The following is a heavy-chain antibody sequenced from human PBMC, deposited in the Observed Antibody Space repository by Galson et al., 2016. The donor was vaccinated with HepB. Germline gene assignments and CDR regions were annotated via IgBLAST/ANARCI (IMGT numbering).Heavy chain of an antibody. CDR1: GFTFTNYA. CDR3: AKPRVPISIFGVVMIGGWFDP. CDR2: ITGSGGST. J-gene: IGHJ5*02. Sequence: SLRLSCAASGFTFTNYAMTWARQAPGKGLEWVSAITGSGGSTYYADSVKGRFTISRDNSKNTLFLQMNSLRAEDTAVYYCAKPRVPISIFGVVMIGGWFDPWGQGTLVTGSS. D-gene: IGHD3-3*02. V-gene: IGHV3-23*01.